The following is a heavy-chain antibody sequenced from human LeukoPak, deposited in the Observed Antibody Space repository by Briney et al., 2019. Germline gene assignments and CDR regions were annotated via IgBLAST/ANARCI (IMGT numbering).Heavy chain of an antibody. CDR2: ISSSSSYK. CDR1: GFTFSSYS. Sequence: GGSLRLSCAASGFTFSSYSMNWVRQAPGKGLEWVSSISSSSSYKYYADSVKGRFTISRDNAKNSLFLQMNSLRAEDTAVYYCARERLVVVGDSYYYYGMDVWGQGTTVTVSS. D-gene: IGHD2-2*01. J-gene: IGHJ6*02. CDR3: ARERLVVVGDSYYYYGMDV. V-gene: IGHV3-21*01.